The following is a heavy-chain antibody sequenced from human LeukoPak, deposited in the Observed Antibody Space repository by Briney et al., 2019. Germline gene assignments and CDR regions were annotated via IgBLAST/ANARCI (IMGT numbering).Heavy chain of an antibody. CDR3: ARLTFHYDGSGYYFDL. D-gene: IGHD3-22*01. V-gene: IGHV4-39*01. CDR2: LHYGGST. J-gene: IGHJ4*02. CDR1: GCTISSSSYY. Sequence: SETLSLTCTASGCTISSSSYYWGWIGQPPGKGREWIVSLHYGGSTYYNHSLQSRVTISGDTSKKQISLKQNSVTAADTAVYYCARLTFHYDGSGYYFDLWGQGTRVSVPT.